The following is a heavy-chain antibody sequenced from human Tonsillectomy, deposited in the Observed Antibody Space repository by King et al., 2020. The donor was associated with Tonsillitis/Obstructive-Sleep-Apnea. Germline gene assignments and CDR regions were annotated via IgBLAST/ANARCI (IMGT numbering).Heavy chain of an antibody. V-gene: IGHV3-11*05. CDR3: ARDFRGYCSSTSCYMAEYFQH. Sequence: HVQLAESGGGLVKPGGSLRLSCAASGFTFSDYYMSWIRQAPGKGLEWVSYISSSSSYTNYADSVKGRFTISRDNAKNSLYLQMNSLRAEDTAVYYCARDFRGYCSSTSCYMAEYFQHWGQGTLVTVSS. CDR1: GFTFSDYY. CDR2: ISSSSSYT. J-gene: IGHJ1*01. D-gene: IGHD2-2*02.